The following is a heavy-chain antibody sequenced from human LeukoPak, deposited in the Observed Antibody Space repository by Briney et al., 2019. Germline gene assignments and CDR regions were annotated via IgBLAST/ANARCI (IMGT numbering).Heavy chain of an antibody. V-gene: IGHV3-21*01. CDR2: ISSSSSYI. D-gene: IGHD4-17*01. CDR1: GFTFSSYS. CDR3: ARPTTVGSLFDY. Sequence: PGGSLRLSCAASGFTFSSYSMNWVRQAPGKGPEWVSSISSSSSYIYYADSVKGRFTISRDNAKNSLYLQMNSLRAEDTAVYYCARPTTVGSLFDYWGQGTLVTVSS. J-gene: IGHJ4*02.